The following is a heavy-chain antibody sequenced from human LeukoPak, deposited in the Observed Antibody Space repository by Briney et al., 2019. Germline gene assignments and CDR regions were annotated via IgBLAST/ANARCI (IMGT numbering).Heavy chain of an antibody. CDR2: INPNSGGT. Sequence: ASVKVSCKASGYTFTGYYMHWVRQAPGQGLEWMGWINPNSGGTNYAQKFQGRVTMTRDTSISTAYMELRSLRSDDTAVYYCARIFKGYDPYDYWGQGTLVTVSS. V-gene: IGHV1-2*02. CDR3: ARIFKGYDPYDY. D-gene: IGHD2-15*01. CDR1: GYTFTGYY. J-gene: IGHJ4*02.